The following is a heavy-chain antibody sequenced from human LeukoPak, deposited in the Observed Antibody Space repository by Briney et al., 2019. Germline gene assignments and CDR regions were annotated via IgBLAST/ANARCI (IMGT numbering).Heavy chain of an antibody. V-gene: IGHV4-61*05. CDR2: IYTSGST. D-gene: IGHD5-12*01. J-gene: IGHJ4*02. CDR3: ASSNIRGYSGYERNDY. Sequence: SETLSLTCTVSGGSISSSNYYWAWIRQPPGKGLEWIGRIYTSGSTNYNPSLKSRVTMSVDTSKNQFSLKLSSVTAADTAVYYCASSNIRGYSGYERNDYWGQGTLVTVSS. CDR1: GGSISSSNYY.